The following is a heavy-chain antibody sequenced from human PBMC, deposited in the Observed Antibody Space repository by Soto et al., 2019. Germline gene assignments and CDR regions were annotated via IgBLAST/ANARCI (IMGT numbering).Heavy chain of an antibody. D-gene: IGHD3-22*01. V-gene: IGHV1-46*04. J-gene: IGHJ4*01. CDR1: GYTFTNYY. CDR2: INPKTGTT. CDR3: AIVLEGRYYYKSSGY. Sequence: QVQLVQSGAEVKKPGASVKVSCKASGYTFTNYYIHWVRQAPGQGLEWVGLINPKTGTTNDAPTLQGRLAMMGDTSASTAYREVSSLRSEDTAVFFCAIVLEGRYYYKSSGYWGHGTLVTVSS.